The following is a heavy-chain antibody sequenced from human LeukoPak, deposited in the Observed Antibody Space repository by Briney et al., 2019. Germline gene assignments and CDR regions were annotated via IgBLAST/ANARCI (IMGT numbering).Heavy chain of an antibody. D-gene: IGHD3-22*01. CDR3: ARDLLDYHFDSSGYFGF. J-gene: IGHJ4*02. Sequence: GASVKVSCKASDYSFTRYGITWVRQAPGQALEWMGWINTDNGNGNYAQKFQDRVTMTTDTSTSTAYMELRSLRSDDTAVYYCARDLLDYHFDSSGYFGFWGQGTLVTVSS. CDR1: DYSFTRYG. CDR2: INTDNGNG. V-gene: IGHV1-18*01.